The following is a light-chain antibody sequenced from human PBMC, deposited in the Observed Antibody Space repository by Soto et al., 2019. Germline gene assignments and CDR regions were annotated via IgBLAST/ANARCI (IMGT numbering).Light chain of an antibody. CDR3: QQYNNWWT. CDR2: AAS. V-gene: IGKV3-20*01. Sequence: EIVLTQSPGTLSLSPGERDTLSCRASQSVTNNYLAWYQQKPGQAPRLLIFAASSRATGIPDRFSGSGSGTDFTLTISRLEPEDFAVYYCQQYNNWWTFGQGTKVEIK. CDR1: QSVTNNY. J-gene: IGKJ1*01.